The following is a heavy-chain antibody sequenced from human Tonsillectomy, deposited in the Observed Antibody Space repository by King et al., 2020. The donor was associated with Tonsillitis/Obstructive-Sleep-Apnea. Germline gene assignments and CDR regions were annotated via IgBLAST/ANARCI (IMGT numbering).Heavy chain of an antibody. D-gene: IGHD4-17*01. CDR1: GGSISSNTYH. CDR2: ISFGGNT. CDR3: ARGMTTVTSAPNWFDP. V-gene: IGHV4-39*01. J-gene: IGHJ5*02. Sequence: VQLQESGPGLVKPSETLSLTCTVSGGSISSNTYHWGWIRQPPGRGLEWIGTISFGGNTHYNSSLKSRLTISIDTSKAQFSLRRSAVTAADTAVHFCARGMTTVTSAPNWFDPWGQGTLVIVSS.